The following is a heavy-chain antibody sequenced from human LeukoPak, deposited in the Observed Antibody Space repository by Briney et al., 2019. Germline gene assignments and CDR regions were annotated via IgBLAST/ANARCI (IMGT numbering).Heavy chain of an antibody. CDR2: IIPIFGTA. J-gene: IGHJ5*02. CDR1: GGTFSSSS. Sequence: GASVKVSCKASGGTFSSSSISWVRQAPGQGLEWVGGIIPIFGTANYAQKFQGRVTITADESTSTAYMELSSLRSEDTAVYYCARGDDWFDPWGQGTLVTVSS. V-gene: IGHV1-69*13. CDR3: ARGDDWFDP.